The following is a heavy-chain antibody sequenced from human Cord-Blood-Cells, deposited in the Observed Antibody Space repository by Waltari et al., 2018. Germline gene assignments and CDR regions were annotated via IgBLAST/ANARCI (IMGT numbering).Heavy chain of an antibody. CDR3: ARPGGSYFDY. J-gene: IGHJ4*02. V-gene: IGHV4-34*01. CDR2: INHSGST. D-gene: IGHD1-26*01. CDR1: GGSFSGYY. Sequence: QVQLQQWGAGLLKPSETLSLTCAVYGGSFSGYYWSWIRKPPGKGLEWIGEINHSGSTNYNPSLKSRVTISVDTSKNQFSLKLSSVTAADTAVYYCARPGGSYFDYWGQGTLVTVSS.